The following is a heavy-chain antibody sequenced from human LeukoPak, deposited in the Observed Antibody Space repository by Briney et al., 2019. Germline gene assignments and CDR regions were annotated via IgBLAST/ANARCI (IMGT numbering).Heavy chain of an antibody. J-gene: IGHJ3*02. CDR3: ARDKGGYYDSSGYDAFDI. CDR2: ISSSSSYI. V-gene: IGHV3-21*01. D-gene: IGHD3-22*01. CDR1: GFTFSSYS. Sequence: PGGSLRLSCAASGFTFSSYSMNWVRQAPGKGLEWVSSISSSSSYIYYADSVKGRFTISRDNSKNTLYLQMNSLRAEDTAVYYCARDKGGYYDSSGYDAFDIWGQGTMVTVSS.